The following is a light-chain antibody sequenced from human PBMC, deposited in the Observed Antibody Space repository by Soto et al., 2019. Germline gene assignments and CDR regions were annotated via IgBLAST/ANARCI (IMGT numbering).Light chain of an antibody. CDR1: QSVSNN. Sequence: EIVLTQSPATLSVSPGERAAPSCRASQSVSNNLAWYQQKPGQAPRLLIYATSTRATGIPARFSGSGSGTEFTLTISSLQSEDFAVYYCQQYNNWPLTFGGGTKVDIK. CDR3: QQYNNWPLT. V-gene: IGKV3-15*01. CDR2: ATS. J-gene: IGKJ4*01.